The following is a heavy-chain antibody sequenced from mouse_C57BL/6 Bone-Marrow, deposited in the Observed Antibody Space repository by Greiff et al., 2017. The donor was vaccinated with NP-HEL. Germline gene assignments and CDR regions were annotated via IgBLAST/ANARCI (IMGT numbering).Heavy chain of an antibody. CDR2: IYPSDSET. CDR1: GYTFTSYW. Sequence: QVQLQQPGAELVRPGSSVKLSCKASGYTFTSYWMDWVKQRPGQGLEWIGNIYPSDSETHYNQKFKDKATLTVDKSSSTAYMQLSSLTSEDSAVYYCARLPVVAYYFDYWGQGTTLTVSS. J-gene: IGHJ2*01. D-gene: IGHD1-1*01. CDR3: ARLPVVAYYFDY. V-gene: IGHV1-61*01.